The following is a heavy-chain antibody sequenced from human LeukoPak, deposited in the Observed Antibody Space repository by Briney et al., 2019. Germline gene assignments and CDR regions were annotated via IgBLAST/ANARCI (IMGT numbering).Heavy chain of an antibody. J-gene: IGHJ4*02. CDR3: AREATLGYCSGGTCYSAYYFDY. CDR1: GGSISSYY. D-gene: IGHD2-15*01. Sequence: PSETLSLTCTVSGGSISSYYWSWIRQPPGKGLEWIGYIYYSGSTNYNPSLKSRVTISVDTSKNQFSLKLSSVTAADTAVYYCAREATLGYCSGGTCYSAYYFDYWGQGTLVTVSS. CDR2: IYYSGST. V-gene: IGHV4-59*12.